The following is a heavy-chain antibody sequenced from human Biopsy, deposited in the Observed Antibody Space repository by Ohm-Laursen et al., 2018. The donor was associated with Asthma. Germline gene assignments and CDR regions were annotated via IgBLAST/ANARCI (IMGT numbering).Heavy chain of an antibody. Sequence: GSLRLSCTASGSAVSRDYMFWVRQAPGKGLEWVSVIYSGGTSHTADSVRGRFTISRDYSKNTLYLQMHSLRAEDTAVYYRARGDSSNWSHYYFDYWGQGTLVTVSS. CDR1: GSAVSRDY. CDR2: IYSGGTS. D-gene: IGHD3-22*01. J-gene: IGHJ4*02. CDR3: ARGDSSNWSHYYFDY. V-gene: IGHV3-53*01.